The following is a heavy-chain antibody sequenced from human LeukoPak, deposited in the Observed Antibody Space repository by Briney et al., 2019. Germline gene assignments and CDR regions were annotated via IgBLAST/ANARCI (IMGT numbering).Heavy chain of an antibody. CDR3: ARVTGTTPFDY. CDR2: ISHSGSI. V-gene: IGHV4-4*02. J-gene: IGHJ4*02. D-gene: IGHD1-7*01. CDR1: GGSISSSNW. Sequence: PSETLSLTCVVSGGSISSSNWWSWVRQPPGKGLEWIGEISHSGSINYNPSLESRVTISVDKSKNQFSLRLSSVTAADTAVYFCARVTGTTPFDYWGQGTLVTVSS.